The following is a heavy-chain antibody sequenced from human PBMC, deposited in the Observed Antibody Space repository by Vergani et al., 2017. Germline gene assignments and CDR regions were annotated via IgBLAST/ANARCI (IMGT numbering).Heavy chain of an antibody. Sequence: EVQLVQSGADAKTPGESLKISCVRSGYTFSTHWIGWVRPTPEKGLEWMGIIYPGDSDLRYHPSFEGHVTISADESNHTAYLQWRSLKASDSGIYYCVRRRNSGRYPRGDFQYWGQGTLVIVSS. CDR2: IYPGDSDL. V-gene: IGHV5-51*01. CDR1: GYTFSTHW. CDR3: VRRRNSGRYPRGDFQY. J-gene: IGHJ1*01. D-gene: IGHD1-26*01.